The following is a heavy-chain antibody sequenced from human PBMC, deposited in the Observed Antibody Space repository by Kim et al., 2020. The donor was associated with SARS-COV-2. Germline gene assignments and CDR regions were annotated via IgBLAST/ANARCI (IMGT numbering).Heavy chain of an antibody. CDR2: IYYSGST. D-gene: IGHD3-10*01. CDR1: GGSISSYY. Sequence: SETLSLTCTVSGGSISSYYWSWIRQPPGKGLEWIGYIYYSGSTNYNPSLKSRVTISVDTSKNQFSLKLSSVTAADTAVYYCARVRELVTMVRGVNYYYYGMDVWGQGTTVTVSS. V-gene: IGHV4-59*01. CDR3: ARVRELVTMVRGVNYYYYGMDV. J-gene: IGHJ6*02.